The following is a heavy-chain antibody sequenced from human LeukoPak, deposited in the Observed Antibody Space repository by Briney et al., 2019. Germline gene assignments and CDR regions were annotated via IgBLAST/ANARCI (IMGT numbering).Heavy chain of an antibody. CDR1: GGSISSSSYY. CDR2: IYYSGST. Sequence: SETLSLTCTVSGGSISSSSYYWGWIRQPPGKGLEWIGSIYYSGSTYYNPSLKSRVTISVDTSKNQFSLKLSSVTAADTAVYYCARRARFLEWLFVPNFDYWGQGTLVTVSS. D-gene: IGHD3-3*01. V-gene: IGHV4-39*07. J-gene: IGHJ4*02. CDR3: ARRARFLEWLFVPNFDY.